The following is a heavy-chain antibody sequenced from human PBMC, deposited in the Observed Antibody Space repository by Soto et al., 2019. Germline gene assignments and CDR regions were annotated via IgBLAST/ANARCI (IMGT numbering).Heavy chain of an antibody. CDR2: IYHSGST. Sequence: SETLSLTCAVSGGSISSSNWWSWVRQPPGKGLEWIGEIYHSGSTNYNPSLKSRVTISVDKSKNQFSLKLSSVTAADTAVYYWARGQWTRENWFDLWGQGTLVTVSS. D-gene: IGHD6-19*01. CDR1: GGSISSSNW. CDR3: ARGQWTRENWFDL. J-gene: IGHJ5*02. V-gene: IGHV4-4*02.